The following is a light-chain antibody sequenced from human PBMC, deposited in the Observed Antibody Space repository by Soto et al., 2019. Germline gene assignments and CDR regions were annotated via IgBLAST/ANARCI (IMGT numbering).Light chain of an antibody. V-gene: IGLV1-40*01. CDR3: QSYDSSLSGVV. CDR1: SSNIGEGYD. CDR2: GNS. J-gene: IGLJ2*01. Sequence: QAVVTQPPSVSGAPGQRVTISCTGSSSNIGEGYDVHWYQQLPGTAPNLLYDGNSNRPSGAPVRFSGSNSATSASLAITGLQAEDEADYYCQSYDSSLSGVVFGGGTKLTVL.